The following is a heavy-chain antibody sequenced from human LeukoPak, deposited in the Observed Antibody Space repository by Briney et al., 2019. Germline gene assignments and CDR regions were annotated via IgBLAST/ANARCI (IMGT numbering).Heavy chain of an antibody. CDR3: ARDSGNYGDFDY. CDR1: GGSISSSSYY. D-gene: IGHD4-17*01. CDR2: IYYSGST. J-gene: IGHJ4*02. Sequence: SETLSLTCTVSGGSISSSSYYWGWIRQPPGKGLEWIGYIYYSGSTYYNPSLKSRVTISVDTSKNQFSLKLSSVTAADTAVYYCARDSGNYGDFDYWGQGTLVTVSS. V-gene: IGHV4-30-4*08.